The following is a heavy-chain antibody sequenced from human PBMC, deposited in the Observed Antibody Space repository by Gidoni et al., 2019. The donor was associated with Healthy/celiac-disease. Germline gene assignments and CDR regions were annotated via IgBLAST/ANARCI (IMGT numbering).Heavy chain of an antibody. D-gene: IGHD3-3*01. CDR3: ARGGLRFLEWLFFDY. CDR2: INPNSGGT. Sequence: QVQLVQSGAEVKTPGAAVKVSCKDAGYTFTGYYMHWVRQAPGQGLEWMGWINPNSGGTNYSATFQVRVTMTRDTSISPAYMELSRLRSDVTAVYYCARGGLRFLEWLFFDYWGQGTLVTVSS. CDR1: GYTFTGYY. J-gene: IGHJ4*02. V-gene: IGHV1-2*02.